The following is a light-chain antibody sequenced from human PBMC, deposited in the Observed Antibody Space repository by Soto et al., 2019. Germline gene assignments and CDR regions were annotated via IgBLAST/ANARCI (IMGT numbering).Light chain of an antibody. V-gene: IGKV3-20*01. J-gene: IGKJ1*01. CDR2: GAS. CDR3: QQYGSSPRT. CDR1: QSVSSTY. Sequence: EIVLTQSPGTLSLFPGERVTFSCRASQSVSSTYLAWYQQKPGQAPRLLIYGASSRATGIPDRFSGSGSGTAFTLTISRLEPEDAAVYYGQQYGSSPRTFGQGTKVEI.